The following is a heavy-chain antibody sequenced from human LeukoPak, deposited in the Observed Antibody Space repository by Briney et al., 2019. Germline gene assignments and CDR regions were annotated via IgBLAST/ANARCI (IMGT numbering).Heavy chain of an antibody. CDR2: IYYNGNT. V-gene: IGHV4-39*01. CDR1: GGSISSSDYY. J-gene: IGHJ4*02. CDR3: ARTVGTHRFDY. D-gene: IGHD4-23*01. Sequence: SETLSLTCTVSGGSISSSDYYWGWIRQPPGEGLEWIRTIYYNGNTYYNPSLQSRVIISVDTSKNQFSLKLTSVTAPDTAVYYCARTVGTHRFDYWGQGILVTVSS.